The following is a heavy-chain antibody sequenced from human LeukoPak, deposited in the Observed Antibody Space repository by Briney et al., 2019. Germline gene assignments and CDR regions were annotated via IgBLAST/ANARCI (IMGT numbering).Heavy chain of an antibody. CDR1: GFTFSSYS. CDR3: ARSPIVVVPAAGFDYYYYYGMDV. Sequence: PGGSLRLSCAASGFTFSSYSMNWVRQAPGKGLEWVSSISSSSSYIYYADSVKGRFTISRDNAKNSLYLQMNSLRAEDTAVYYCARSPIVVVPAAGFDYYYYYGMDVWGQGTTVTVSS. V-gene: IGHV3-21*01. CDR2: ISSSSSYI. J-gene: IGHJ6*02. D-gene: IGHD2-2*01.